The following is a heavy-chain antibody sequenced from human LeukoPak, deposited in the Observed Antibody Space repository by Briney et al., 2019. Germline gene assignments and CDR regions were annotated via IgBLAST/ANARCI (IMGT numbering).Heavy chain of an antibody. J-gene: IGHJ4*02. CDR3: ARGGSILDPVDY. V-gene: IGHV4-34*01. D-gene: IGHD2-21*01. CDR2: IDHTRNT. CDR1: GASFSKSY. Sequence: SETLSLTCAVYGASFSKSYWSWIRQPPGKGLEWIGEIDHTRNTKYNPSLKSRVTISVDTSKNQFSLKLSSVTAADTAVYYCARGGSILDPVDYWGQGTLVTVSS.